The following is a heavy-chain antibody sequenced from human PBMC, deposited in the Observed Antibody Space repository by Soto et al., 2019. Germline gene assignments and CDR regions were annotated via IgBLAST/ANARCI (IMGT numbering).Heavy chain of an antibody. J-gene: IGHJ5*02. D-gene: IGHD3-10*01. Sequence: QVQLQESGPGLVKPSQTLSLTCTVSGGSINSGGYYWSWIRQHPGKDLEWIGYISYSGSTHYNPSLKSRVNISLNTSNKQFFLKLSSVTAADTAVYYCAREVITMVRGASNWFDPWGQGTLVTVSS. CDR2: ISYSGST. CDR3: AREVITMVRGASNWFDP. V-gene: IGHV4-31*03. CDR1: GGSINSGGYY.